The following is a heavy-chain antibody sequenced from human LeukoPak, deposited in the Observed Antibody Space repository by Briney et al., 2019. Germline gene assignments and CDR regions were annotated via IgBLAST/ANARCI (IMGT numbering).Heavy chain of an antibody. V-gene: IGHV3-23*01. Sequence: GGSLRLSCVVSGFTFSSYAMSWVRQAPGKGLEWVSGISADGGGTFYADSGKGRFTISRDNSKNFLYLQMNSLRADDTAVHYCARGGKYGGIDFWGQGTLVTVSS. CDR3: ARGGKYGGIDF. CDR1: GFTFSSYA. D-gene: IGHD1-26*01. CDR2: ISADGGGT. J-gene: IGHJ4*02.